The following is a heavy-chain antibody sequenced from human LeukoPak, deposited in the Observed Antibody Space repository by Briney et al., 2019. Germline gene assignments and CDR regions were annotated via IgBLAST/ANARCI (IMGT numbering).Heavy chain of an antibody. CDR3: ARVTSGEFADY. CDR1: GGSISSYY. CDR2: IYYSGIT. J-gene: IGHJ4*02. Sequence: SETLSLTCTVSGGSISSYYWSWIRQPAGKGLEWIGYIYYSGITYYNPSLKSRVTISVDTSKNQFSLYLSSVTAADTAVYYCARVTSGEFADYWGQGTLVTVSS. V-gene: IGHV4-59*06. D-gene: IGHD3-10*01.